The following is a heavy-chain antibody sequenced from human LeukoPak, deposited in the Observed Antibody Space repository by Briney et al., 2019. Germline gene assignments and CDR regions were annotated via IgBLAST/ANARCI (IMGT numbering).Heavy chain of an antibody. Sequence: SETLSLTCAVYGGSFSGYYWSWIRQPPGKGLEWIGEINHSGSTNHNPSLKSRVTISVDTSKNQFSLKLSSVTAADTAVYYCARSAGRYFDYWGQGTLVTVSS. CDR3: ARSAGRYFDY. J-gene: IGHJ4*02. CDR1: GGSFSGYY. CDR2: INHSGST. V-gene: IGHV4-34*01.